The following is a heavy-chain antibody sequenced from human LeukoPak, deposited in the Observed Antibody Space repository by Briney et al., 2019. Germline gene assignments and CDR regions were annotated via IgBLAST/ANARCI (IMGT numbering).Heavy chain of an antibody. D-gene: IGHD1-26*01. V-gene: IGHV1-8*01. CDR3: TRGSLRGSSRAY. J-gene: IGHJ4*02. Sequence: ASVNVSRKASGYTFTGYDINWVRQATGQGLEWMGWMNPNTGDTGYAQKFQGRVTMTRNSSIDTAYMELSGLRSEDTAVYYCTRGSLRGSSRAYWGQGTLLTVSS. CDR2: MNPNTGDT. CDR1: GYTFTGYD.